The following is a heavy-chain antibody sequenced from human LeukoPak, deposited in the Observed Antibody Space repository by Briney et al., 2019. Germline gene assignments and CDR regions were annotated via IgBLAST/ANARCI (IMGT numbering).Heavy chain of an antibody. CDR2: IYHSGST. Sequence: SGTLSLTCAVSGGSISSSNWWSWVRQPPGKGLEWIGEIYHSGSTNYNPSLKSRVTISVDKSKNQFSLKLSSVTAADTAVYYCARTYYYGSGTVYGMDVWGQGTTVTVSS. CDR1: GGSISSSNW. J-gene: IGHJ6*02. D-gene: IGHD3-10*01. V-gene: IGHV4-4*02. CDR3: ARTYYYGSGTVYGMDV.